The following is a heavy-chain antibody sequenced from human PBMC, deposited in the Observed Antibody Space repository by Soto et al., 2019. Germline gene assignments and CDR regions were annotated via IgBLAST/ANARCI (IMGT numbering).Heavy chain of an antibody. J-gene: IGHJ4*02. V-gene: IGHV4-59*08. D-gene: IGHD6-19*01. Sequence: PSETLSLTCTVSGGSISSYYWSWIRQPPGKGLEWIGYIYYSGSTNYNPSLKSRVTISVDTSKNQFSLKLSSVTAADTAVYYCAAWGGIAVAKDFDYWGQGTLVTVSS. CDR3: AAWGGIAVAKDFDY. CDR2: IYYSGST. CDR1: GGSISSYY.